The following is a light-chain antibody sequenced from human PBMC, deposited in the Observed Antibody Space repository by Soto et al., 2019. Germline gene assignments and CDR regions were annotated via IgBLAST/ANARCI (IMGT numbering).Light chain of an antibody. CDR2: DAS. V-gene: IGKV1-5*01. Sequence: DIQMTQAPSTLSASVGDTVTITCRASQSINNWLAWYQQKPGKAPRLLISDASSLTNGVPSRFSGAGSGTEFTLTFSSLQPHDFATYHCQQYNSYLWTFGQGTKVEIK. CDR1: QSINNW. J-gene: IGKJ1*01. CDR3: QQYNSYLWT.